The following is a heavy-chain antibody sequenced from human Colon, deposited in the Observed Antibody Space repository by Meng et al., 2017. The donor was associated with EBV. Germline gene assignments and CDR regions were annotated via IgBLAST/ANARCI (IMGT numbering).Heavy chain of an antibody. CDR1: GYTFTRYP. J-gene: IGHJ4*02. CDR3: GTLKYTSGFYGPAY. CDR2: ISTNTGNP. V-gene: IGHV7-4-1*02. Sequence: VQLGQSGVGLNKPGASGKVSCKASGYTFTRYPMNWVRQAPGQGLEWMGWISTNTGNPTYAQGFTGRFVFSVDTSVSTAYLQISSLKAEDTAVYYCGTLKYTSGFYGPAYWGQGALVTVSS. D-gene: IGHD6-19*01.